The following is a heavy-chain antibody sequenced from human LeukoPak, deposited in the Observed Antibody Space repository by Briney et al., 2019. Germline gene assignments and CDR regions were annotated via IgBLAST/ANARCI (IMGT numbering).Heavy chain of an antibody. V-gene: IGHV3-11*01. J-gene: IGHJ3*02. Sequence: GGSLRLSCAASGFTFSDYYISWIRQAAGKGLEWLSYISGSGNTIYYADSVKGRFTISRDNAKQSVYLEMNSLRAEDTAVYYCAKSSYCISSTCYGRAFEIWGQGTMVTVSS. CDR1: GFTFSDYY. CDR3: AKSSYCISSTCYGRAFEI. D-gene: IGHD2-2*01. CDR2: ISGSGNTI.